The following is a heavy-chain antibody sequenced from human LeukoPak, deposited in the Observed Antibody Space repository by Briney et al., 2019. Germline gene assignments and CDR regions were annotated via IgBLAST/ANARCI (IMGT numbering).Heavy chain of an antibody. Sequence: ASVKVSCKASGYTLTSYYIHWVRQAPGQGLEWMAIVNPSSGSTTYAQKFQGRVTMTRDMSTSTVYMEVSSLRSEDTAVYYCARALAPAAGRRAGMMGDWGQGTLVTVSS. V-gene: IGHV1-46*01. CDR2: VNPSSGST. D-gene: IGHD6-13*01. CDR1: GYTLTSYY. CDR3: ARALAPAAGRRAGMMGD. J-gene: IGHJ4*02.